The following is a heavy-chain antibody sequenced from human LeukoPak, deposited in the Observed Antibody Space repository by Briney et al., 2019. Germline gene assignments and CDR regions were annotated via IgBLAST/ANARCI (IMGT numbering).Heavy chain of an antibody. CDR3: ARSSTPGIAVAGTMDY. J-gene: IGHJ4*02. CDR2: ISSSSSYI. CDR1: GFTFSSYS. V-gene: IGHV3-21*01. Sequence: GGSLRLSCAASGFTFSSYSMNWVRQAPGQGREWVSSISSSSSYIYYADSVKGRFTISRDNAKNSLYLQMNSLRAEDTAVYYCARSSTPGIAVAGTMDYWGQGTLVTVSS. D-gene: IGHD6-19*01.